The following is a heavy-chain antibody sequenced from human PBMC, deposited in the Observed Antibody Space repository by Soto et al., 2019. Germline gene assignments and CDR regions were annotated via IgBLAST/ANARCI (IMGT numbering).Heavy chain of an antibody. Sequence: QVQLQQWGAGLLKPSETLSLTCAVYGGSFSGYYWSWIRQPPGKGLEWIGEINHSGSTNYNPSLKSPVTLSVDKAKNQFSLEPSSVAAADTAVYYCARGLRLTMVRGKKNWFDPWGQGTLVTVSS. CDR2: INHSGST. J-gene: IGHJ5*02. V-gene: IGHV4-34*01. CDR1: GGSFSGYY. CDR3: ARGLRLTMVRGKKNWFDP. D-gene: IGHD3-10*01.